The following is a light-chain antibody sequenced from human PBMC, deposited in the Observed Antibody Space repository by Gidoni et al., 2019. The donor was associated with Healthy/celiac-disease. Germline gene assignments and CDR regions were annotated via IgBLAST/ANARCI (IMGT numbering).Light chain of an antibody. CDR3: QQYGSSPYT. J-gene: IGKJ2*01. CDR1: QSVSSSY. CDR2: GAS. V-gene: IGKV3-20*01. Sequence: EIVLTQSPGTLSLSPGERATLSCSASQSVSSSYVAWYQQKPGPAPRLLIYGASSRATGIPDSFSGSGSGTDFTLTISRLEPEDFAVYYCQQYGSSPYTFGQGTKLEIK.